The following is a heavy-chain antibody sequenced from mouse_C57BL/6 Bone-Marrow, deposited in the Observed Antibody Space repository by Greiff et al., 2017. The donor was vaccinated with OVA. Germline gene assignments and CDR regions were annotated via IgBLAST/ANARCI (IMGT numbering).Heavy chain of an antibody. Sequence: VQLQESGAELVRPGTSVKMSCKASGYTFTNYWIGWAKQRPGHGLEWIGDIYPGGGYTNYNEKVKGKATLTADKSSSTAYMQFSSLTSEDSAIYYCARGTAQATLDFDYWGQGTTLTVSS. CDR1: GYTFTNYW. J-gene: IGHJ2*01. V-gene: IGHV1-63*01. CDR2: IYPGGGYT. D-gene: IGHD3-2*02. CDR3: ARGTAQATLDFDY.